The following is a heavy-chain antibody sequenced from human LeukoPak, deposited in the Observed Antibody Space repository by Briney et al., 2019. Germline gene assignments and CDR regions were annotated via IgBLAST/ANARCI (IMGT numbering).Heavy chain of an antibody. CDR1: GFTFSNYG. V-gene: IGHV3-23*01. CDR3: AELGITMIGGV. D-gene: IGHD3-10*02. Sequence: GGSLRLSCAASGFTFSNYGMSWVRQAPGKGLEWVSGISGSGGTTYYADSVKGRFTISRDNAKNSLYLQMNSLRAEDTAVYYCAELGITMIGGVWGKGTTVTISS. J-gene: IGHJ6*04. CDR2: ISGSGGTT.